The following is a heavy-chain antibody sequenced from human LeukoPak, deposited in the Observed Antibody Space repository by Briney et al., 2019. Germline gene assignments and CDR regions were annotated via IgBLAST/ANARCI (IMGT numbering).Heavy chain of an antibody. CDR2: ISGSGGSA. CDR1: GFTFSSYA. D-gene: IGHD2-15*01. CDR3: AKDRAGAAGYYYYGRDV. J-gene: IGHJ6*02. Sequence: PGGSLRLSCAASGFTFSSYAMSWVRQAPGKGLEWVSAISGSGGSAYYADSVKGRFTISRDNSKNTLYLQMNSLRAEDTAVYYCAKDRAGAAGYYYYGRDVWGQGTTVTVSS. V-gene: IGHV3-23*01.